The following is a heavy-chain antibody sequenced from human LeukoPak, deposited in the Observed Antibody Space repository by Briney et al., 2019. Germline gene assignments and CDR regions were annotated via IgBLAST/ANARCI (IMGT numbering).Heavy chain of an antibody. CDR2: INSDGSST. J-gene: IGHJ5*02. Sequence: HPGGSLRLSCAASGFTFSSYWMHWVRQAPGKGLVWVSRINSDGSSTSYADSVKGRFTISRDNAKSTLYLQMNSLRAEDTAVYYCAGGYCSSTSCYVDWFDPWGQGTLVTVSS. D-gene: IGHD2-2*01. CDR1: GFTFSSYW. CDR3: AGGYCSSTSCYVDWFDP. V-gene: IGHV3-74*01.